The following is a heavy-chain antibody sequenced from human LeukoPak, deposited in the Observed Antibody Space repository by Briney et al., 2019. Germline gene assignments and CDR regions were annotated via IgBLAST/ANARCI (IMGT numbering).Heavy chain of an antibody. CDR3: ARRGPYSGYDYDY. J-gene: IGHJ4*02. CDR1: GGSISSYY. V-gene: IGHV4-59*01. D-gene: IGHD5-12*01. Sequence: PSETLSLTCTVSGGSISSYYWSWIRQPPGKGLEWIGYIYYSGSTSYNPSLKSRVTISVDTSKNQFSLKLSSVTAADTAVYYCARRGPYSGYDYDYWGQGTLVTVSS. CDR2: IYYSGST.